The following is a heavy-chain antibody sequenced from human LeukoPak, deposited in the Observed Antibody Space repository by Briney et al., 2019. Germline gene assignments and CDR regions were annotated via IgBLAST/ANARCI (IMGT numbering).Heavy chain of an antibody. CDR1: GFTFSSYA. V-gene: IGHV3-21*01. CDR2: ISSSSSYI. CDR3: ARVVLVGATNYFDY. J-gene: IGHJ4*02. Sequence: PGGSLRLSCAASGFTFSSYAMSWVRQAPGKGLEWVSSISSSSSYIYYADSAKGRFTISRDNAKNSLYLQMNSLRAEDTAVYYCARVVLVGATNYFDYWGQGTLVTVSS. D-gene: IGHD1-26*01.